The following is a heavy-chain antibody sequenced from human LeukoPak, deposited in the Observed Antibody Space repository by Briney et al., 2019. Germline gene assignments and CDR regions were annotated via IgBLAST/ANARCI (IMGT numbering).Heavy chain of an antibody. CDR3: ATTEHWLPQGVDY. J-gene: IGHJ4*02. CDR1: GITFSTYW. Sequence: GGSLRLSCAASGITFSTYWMSWVRQAPGKGLGWLANIKHDGSEKYYLDSVKGRFTISRDNAKNSLYLQMNSLRPEDTAVYYYATTEHWLPQGVDYWGQGTLVTVSS. D-gene: IGHD6-19*01. CDR2: IKHDGSEK. V-gene: IGHV3-7*01.